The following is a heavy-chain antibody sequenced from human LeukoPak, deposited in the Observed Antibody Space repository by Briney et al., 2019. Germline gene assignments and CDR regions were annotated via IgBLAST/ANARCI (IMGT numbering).Heavy chain of an antibody. CDR2: ISAYNGNT. J-gene: IGHJ5*02. D-gene: IGHD1-20*01. CDR3: ARDLYNWNPFDP. V-gene: IGHV1-18*01. Sequence: ATVKVSCKASGYTFTSYGISWVRQAPGQGLEWMGWISAYNGNTNYAQKLQGRVTMTTDTSTSTAYMELRSLRSDDTAVYYCARDLYNWNPFDPWGQGTLVTVSS. CDR1: GYTFTSYG.